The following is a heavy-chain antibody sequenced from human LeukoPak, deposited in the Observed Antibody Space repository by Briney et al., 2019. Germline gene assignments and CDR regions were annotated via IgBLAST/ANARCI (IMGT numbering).Heavy chain of an antibody. CDR1: GGSISSGGYY. CDR2: IYYSGST. V-gene: IGHV4-31*03. CDR3: ARGTVTGFDY. D-gene: IGHD4-17*01. J-gene: IGHJ4*02. Sequence: SETLSLTCTVSGGSISSGGYYWSWTRQHPGEGLEWIGYIYYSGSTYYNPSLRSRVTISVDTSKNQFSLKLSSVTAADTAVYYCARGTVTGFDYWGQGTQVTVSS.